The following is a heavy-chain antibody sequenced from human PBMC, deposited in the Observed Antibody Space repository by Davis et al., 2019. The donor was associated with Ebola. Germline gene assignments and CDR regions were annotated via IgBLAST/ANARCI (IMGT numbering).Heavy chain of an antibody. CDR2: MHPNSGNT. CDR3: ARGVWYPWFDP. Sequence: ASAKVSCKASGYTFSSYDIHWVRQATGQGLEWMGWMHPNSGNTGYAQKFQGRVTMTRNTSISTAYMELSSMRSEDTAVYYCARGVWYPWFDPWGQGTLVTVSS. D-gene: IGHD3-16*01. CDR1: GYTFSSYD. V-gene: IGHV1-8*01. J-gene: IGHJ5*02.